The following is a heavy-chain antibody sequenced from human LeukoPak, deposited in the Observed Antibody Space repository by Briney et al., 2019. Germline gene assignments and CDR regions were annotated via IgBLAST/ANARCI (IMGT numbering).Heavy chain of an antibody. Sequence: KPSETLSLTCTVSGGSISSYYWGWIRQPAGKGLGWIWRIYTSGSTNYNPSLKSRVTISVDKSKNQFSLKLSSVTAADTAVYYCARGHMELRNYYYYYMDVWGKGTTVTVSS. V-gene: IGHV4-4*07. CDR1: GGSISSYY. CDR2: IYTSGST. J-gene: IGHJ6*03. CDR3: ARGHMELRNYYYYYMDV. D-gene: IGHD1-7*01.